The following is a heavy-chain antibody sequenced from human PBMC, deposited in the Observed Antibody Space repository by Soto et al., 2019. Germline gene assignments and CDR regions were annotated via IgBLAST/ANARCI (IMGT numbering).Heavy chain of an antibody. D-gene: IGHD3-3*01. CDR3: AKRSGYSQSFDY. J-gene: IGHJ4*02. Sequence: QVQLQESGPGLVKPSQTLSLTCTVSGGSISSGGYYWSWIRQHPGKGLEWIGYIYYSRSTYYNPSFKSRVTISVDTSKNQFSLKLSSVTAADTAGYYCAKRSGYSQSFDYWGQGTLVTVSS. CDR2: IYYSRST. V-gene: IGHV4-31*03. CDR1: GGSISSGGYY.